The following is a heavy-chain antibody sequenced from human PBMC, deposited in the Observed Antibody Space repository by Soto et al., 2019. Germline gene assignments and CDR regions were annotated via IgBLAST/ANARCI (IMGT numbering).Heavy chain of an antibody. CDR3: ARDPEGQTDYGYYYMDV. CDR1: GYTLSSYT. D-gene: IGHD3-10*01. V-gene: IGHV1-3*01. J-gene: IGHJ6*03. Sequence: ASVKVSCKASGYTLSSYTIHWVRQAPGQRLEWMGWINGGNGNTKYSQKFQGRVTITRDTSASTAYMELSSLRSEDTAVYYCARDPEGQTDYGYYYMDVWGKGTTVTVSS. CDR2: INGGNGNT.